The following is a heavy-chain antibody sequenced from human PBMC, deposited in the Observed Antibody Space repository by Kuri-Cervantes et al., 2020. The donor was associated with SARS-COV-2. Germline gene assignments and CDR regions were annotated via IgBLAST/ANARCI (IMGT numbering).Heavy chain of an antibody. CDR1: GFSHLNYA. V-gene: IGHV3-30-3*01. CDR2: VSYNGTNK. J-gene: IGHJ4*02. CDR3: TREAYDYNMCFDA. D-gene: IGHD4-11*01. Sequence: GESLKISCTASGFSHLNYAIHRVRQAPGKGLEWVAVVSYNGTNKYYADSVKGRFTISRDNSRNIVYLQMSSLRPEDTALYYCTREAYDYNMCFDAWGQGTLVTVSS.